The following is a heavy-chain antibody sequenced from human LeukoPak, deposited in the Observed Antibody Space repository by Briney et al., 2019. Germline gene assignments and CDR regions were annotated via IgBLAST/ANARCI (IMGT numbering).Heavy chain of an antibody. Sequence: PSETLSLTCTVSGGSMSNYYWNWIRQPAGKGLEWIGRVYTSGTTYSKPSLKSRVTMSVDMSKNQFSLNLTSVTAADTGMYYCAGAVTVSRFDYWGQGAVVTVSS. V-gene: IGHV4-4*07. CDR2: VYTSGTT. D-gene: IGHD4-17*01. J-gene: IGHJ4*02. CDR1: GGSMSNYY. CDR3: AGAVTVSRFDY.